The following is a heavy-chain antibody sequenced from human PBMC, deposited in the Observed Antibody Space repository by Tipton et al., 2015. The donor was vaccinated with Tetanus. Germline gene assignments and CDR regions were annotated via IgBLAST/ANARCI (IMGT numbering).Heavy chain of an antibody. Sequence: SLRLSCAASGFTFNNYAMTWVRQAAGKGLEWVSGISGSGVSRYYADSVKGRFTISRDNSKNTVYLQMNDLRAEDSAVYYCAKGIFFDRSDYYVVDAFDIWGQGTMVTGTS. CDR2: ISGSGVSR. CDR3: AKGIFFDRSDYYVVDAFDI. CDR1: GFTFNNYA. J-gene: IGHJ3*02. V-gene: IGHV3-23*01. D-gene: IGHD3-22*01.